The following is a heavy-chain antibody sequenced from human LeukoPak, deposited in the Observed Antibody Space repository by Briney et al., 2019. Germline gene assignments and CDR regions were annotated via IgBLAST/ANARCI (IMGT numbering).Heavy chain of an antibody. CDR2: ISGSGGST. J-gene: IGHJ4*02. D-gene: IGHD6-19*01. CDR1: GFTFSSYA. Sequence: GGSLRLSCAASGFTFSSYAMSWVRQAPGKGLEWVSAISGSGGSTYYADSVKGRFTISRDNSKNTLYLQMNSLRAEDTAVYYCARTLKPGIAVAGTHYWGQGTLVTVSS. CDR3: ARTLKPGIAVAGTHY. V-gene: IGHV3-23*01.